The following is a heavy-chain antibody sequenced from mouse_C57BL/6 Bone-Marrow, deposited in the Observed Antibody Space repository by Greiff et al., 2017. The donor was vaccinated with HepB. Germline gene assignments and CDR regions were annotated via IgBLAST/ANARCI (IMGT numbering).Heavy chain of an antibody. CDR2: IWSDGST. Sequence: VQLKESGPGLVAPSQSLSITCTVSGFSLTSYGVHWVRQPPGKGLEWLVVIWSDGSTTYNSALKSRLSISKDNSKSQVFLKMNSLQTDDTAMYYCARHYYGSSYWFAYWGQGTLVTVSA. CDR3: ARHYYGSSYWFAY. J-gene: IGHJ3*01. D-gene: IGHD1-1*01. V-gene: IGHV2-6-1*01. CDR1: GFSLTSYG.